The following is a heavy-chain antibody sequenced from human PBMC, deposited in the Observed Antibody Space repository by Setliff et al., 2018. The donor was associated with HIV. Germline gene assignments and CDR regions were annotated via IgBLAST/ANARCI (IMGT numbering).Heavy chain of an antibody. D-gene: IGHD1-26*01. Sequence: GESLKLSCAASGFAFDNYCMAWVRQAPGKGLEWVSAIGGSTGSTYYADSVKGRFTISTDNSKNTLYLQMNSLRAEDTAVYYCAKPLTQWGVSPYHYAVDVWGQGTTVTVSS. CDR2: IGGSTGST. J-gene: IGHJ6*02. CDR1: GFAFDNYC. V-gene: IGHV3-23*01. CDR3: AKPLTQWGVSPYHYAVDV.